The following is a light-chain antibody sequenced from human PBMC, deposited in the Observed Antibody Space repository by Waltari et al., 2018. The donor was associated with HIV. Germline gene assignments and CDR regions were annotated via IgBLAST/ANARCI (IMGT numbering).Light chain of an antibody. CDR2: HSS. CDR3: QQYHHWPPLT. CDR1: QNVDDK. V-gene: IGKV3D-15*01. J-gene: IGKJ4*01. Sequence: TQSPATISVSPGGRVTVSCRARQNVDDKLAWYQQKPGQSPRLLIYHSSVRAAGVPTRFGGAGSATNVTLTITSLQSEDFALYFCQQYHHWPPLTFGGGSRVELK.